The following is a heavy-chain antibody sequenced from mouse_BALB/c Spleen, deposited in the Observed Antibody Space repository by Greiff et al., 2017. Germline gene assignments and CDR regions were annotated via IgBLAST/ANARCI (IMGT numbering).Heavy chain of an antibody. CDR2: ISSGSSTI. D-gene: IGHD3-1*01. CDR3: ARSGFYFDY. J-gene: IGHJ2*01. V-gene: IGHV5-17*02. CDR1: GFTFSSFG. Sequence: DVKLVESGGGLVQPGGSRKLSCAASGFTFSSFGMHWVRQAPEKGLEWVAYISSGSSTIYYADTVKGRFTISRDNPKNTLFLQMTSLRSEDTAMYYCARSGFYFDYWGQGTTLAVSS.